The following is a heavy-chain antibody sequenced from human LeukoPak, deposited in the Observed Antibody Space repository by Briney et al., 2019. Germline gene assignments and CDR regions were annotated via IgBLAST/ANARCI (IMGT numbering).Heavy chain of an antibody. J-gene: IGHJ6*02. CDR2: IYYSGST. CDR1: GGSVSSGSYY. V-gene: IGHV4-61*01. D-gene: IGHD2-2*01. Sequence: SETLSLTCTVSGGSVSSGSYYWSWIRQPPGKGLEWIGYIYYSGSTNYNPSLKSRVTISVDASKNQFSLKLSSVTAADTAVYYCAREPYCSSTSCSYYYYYGMDVWGQGTTVTVSS. CDR3: AREPYCSSTSCSYYYYYGMDV.